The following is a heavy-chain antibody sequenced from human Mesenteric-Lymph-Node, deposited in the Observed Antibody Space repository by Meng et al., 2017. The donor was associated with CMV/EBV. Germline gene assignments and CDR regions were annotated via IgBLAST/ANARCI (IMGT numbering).Heavy chain of an antibody. Sequence: ASVKVSCKASGYIFASYGISWVRQAPGQGLEWMGWISTYSGDTKYAQKVQGRVSMTTDKSTSTANMELRSLRPDDTAVYYCARDLLVGIAAAQSYYYYGMDVWGQGTTVTVSS. CDR1: GYIFASYG. J-gene: IGHJ6*02. D-gene: IGHD6-13*01. V-gene: IGHV1-18*01. CDR3: ARDLLVGIAAAQSYYYYGMDV. CDR2: ISTYSGDT.